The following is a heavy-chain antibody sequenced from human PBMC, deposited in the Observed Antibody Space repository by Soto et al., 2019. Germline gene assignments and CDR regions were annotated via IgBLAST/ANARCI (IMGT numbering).Heavy chain of an antibody. V-gene: IGHV4-4*02. CDR2: IYHTEST. D-gene: IGHD4-17*01. CDR3: ARYDFGTFDY. CDR1: GDSISSSFW. Sequence: SETLSLTCAVSGDSISSSFWWSWVRQPPGKGLEWIGEIYHTESTVYNPSLKSRVTISVDKSKNQFSLNLDSVTAADTAVYYCARYDFGTFDYWGRGILVT. J-gene: IGHJ4*02.